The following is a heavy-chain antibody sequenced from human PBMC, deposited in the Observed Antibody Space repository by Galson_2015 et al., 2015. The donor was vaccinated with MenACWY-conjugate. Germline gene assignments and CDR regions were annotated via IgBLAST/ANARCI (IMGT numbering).Heavy chain of an antibody. CDR2: IIPFLGIP. CDR3: ARIGTTDCGSTSCFNY. J-gene: IGHJ4*02. CDR1: GSIFNNYA. V-gene: IGHV1-69*04. D-gene: IGHD2-2*01. Sequence: SVKVSCKASGSIFNNYANSWVRQAPGQGLEWVGRIIPFLGIPTYAQKFRGRVTITATKSTTTVYMELSSLTSEDTAVYYCARIGTTDCGSTSCFNYWGQGTLVTVSS.